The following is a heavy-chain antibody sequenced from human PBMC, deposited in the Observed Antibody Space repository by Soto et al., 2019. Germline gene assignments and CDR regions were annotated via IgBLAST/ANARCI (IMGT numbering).Heavy chain of an antibody. CDR3: ASRYNWYYGGINY. J-gene: IGHJ4*02. CDR1: GGSFSGYY. D-gene: IGHD1-7*01. V-gene: IGHV4-34*01. CDR2: INHSGST. Sequence: TSETLSLTCAVYGGSFSGYYWSWIRQPPGKGLEWIGEINHSGSTNYNPSLKSRVTIAVDTSKNQFSLKLSSVTAADTAVYYCASRYNWYYGGINYWGQGTLVTVSS.